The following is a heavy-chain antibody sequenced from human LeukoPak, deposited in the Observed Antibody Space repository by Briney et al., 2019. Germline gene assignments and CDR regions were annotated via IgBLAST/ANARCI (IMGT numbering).Heavy chain of an antibody. J-gene: IGHJ4*02. CDR1: GGTFSSYA. V-gene: IGHV1-2*02. CDR3: ARLELRGLDY. CDR2: INPNSGGT. Sequence: ASVKVSCKASGGTFSSYAISWVRQAPGQGLEWMGWINPNSGGTNYAQKFQGRVTMTRDTSISTAYMELSRLRSDDTAVYYCARLELRGLDYWGQGTLVTVSS. D-gene: IGHD1-7*01.